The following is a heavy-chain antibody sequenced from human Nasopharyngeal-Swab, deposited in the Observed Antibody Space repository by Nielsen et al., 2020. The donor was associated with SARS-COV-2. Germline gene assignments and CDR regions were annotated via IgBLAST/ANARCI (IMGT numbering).Heavy chain of an antibody. D-gene: IGHD2-2*01. CDR3: ARGRVGVTYYYYYYMDV. CDR1: GGTFSSYA. CDR2: IIPIFGTA. J-gene: IGHJ6*03. Sequence: SVKVSCKASGGTFSSYAISWVRQAPGQGLEWMGGIIPIFGTANYAQKFQGRVTITADESMSTAYMELSSLRSEDTAVYYCARGRVGVTYYYYYYMDVWGKGTTVTVSS. V-gene: IGHV1-69*13.